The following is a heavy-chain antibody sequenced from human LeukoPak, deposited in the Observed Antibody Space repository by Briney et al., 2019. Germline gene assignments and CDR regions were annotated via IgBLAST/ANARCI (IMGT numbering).Heavy chain of an antibody. Sequence: GGSLRLSCAASGFTFSGYKMNWVRQAPGKGLEWVSSISSSSSYIYYADSVKGRFTISRDNAKNSLYLQMSSLRAEDTAVYYCARGMATIDGYYYYMDVWGKGTTVTVSS. CDR3: ARGMATIDGYYYYMDV. V-gene: IGHV3-21*01. CDR2: ISSSSSYI. J-gene: IGHJ6*03. CDR1: GFTFSGYK. D-gene: IGHD5-24*01.